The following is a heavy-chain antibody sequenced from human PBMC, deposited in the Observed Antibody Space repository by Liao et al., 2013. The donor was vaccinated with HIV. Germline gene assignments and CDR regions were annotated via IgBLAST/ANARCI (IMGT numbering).Heavy chain of an antibody. D-gene: IGHD3-22*01. Sequence: QVQLQESGPGLVKPSETLSLTCTVSGGSISSYYWSWIRQPAGKGLEWIGRIYTSGSTNYNPSLKSRVTMSVDTSKNQFSLKLSSVTAADTAVYYCAIYQPVYYYDSSGGAFDIWGQGTMVTVSS. CDR1: GGSISSYY. CDR3: AIYQPVYYYDSSGGAFDI. J-gene: IGHJ3*02. V-gene: IGHV4-4*07. CDR2: IYTSGST.